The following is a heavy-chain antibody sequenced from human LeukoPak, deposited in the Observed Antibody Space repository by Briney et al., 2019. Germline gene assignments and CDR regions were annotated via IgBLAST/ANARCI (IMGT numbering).Heavy chain of an antibody. Sequence: ASVKVSCKASGYTFTTYGMSWLRQAPGQGPEWMGWISGSNGNTNYAQKFQGRVTMTTDISTSTAYMEVWSLRSDDTAVYYCARSGRGTYYYFDWWGQGTLVTVSS. V-gene: IGHV1-18*01. D-gene: IGHD3-10*01. CDR3: ARSGRGTYYYFDW. CDR1: GYTFTTYG. CDR2: ISGSNGNT. J-gene: IGHJ4*02.